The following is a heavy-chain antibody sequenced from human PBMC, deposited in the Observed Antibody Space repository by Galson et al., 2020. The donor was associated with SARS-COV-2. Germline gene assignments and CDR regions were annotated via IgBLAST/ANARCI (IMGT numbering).Heavy chain of an antibody. CDR3: AGASPAGYYFDY. V-gene: IGHV3-30*04. Sequence: GESLKLSCAASGFTFSNYPMYWVRQAPGKGLEWVAVISYDSSDKQYADSVKGRFTSSRDNSRNTLYLQMNSLRAEDTAVYYCAGASPAGYYFDYWGQGTLVTVSS. CDR1: GFTFSNYP. J-gene: IGHJ4*02. CDR2: ISYDSSDK.